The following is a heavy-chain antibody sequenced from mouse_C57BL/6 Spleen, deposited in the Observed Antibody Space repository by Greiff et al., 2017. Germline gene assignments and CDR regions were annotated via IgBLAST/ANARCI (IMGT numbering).Heavy chain of an antibody. J-gene: IGHJ1*03. CDR3: ARDRGYGSSYEGYVDV. CDR2: ISDGGSYT. V-gene: IGHV5-4*01. CDR1: GFTFSSYA. Sequence: EVQLVESGGGLVKPGGSLKLSCAASGFTFSSYAMSWVRQTPEKRLEWVATISDGGSYTYYPDNVKGRFTISRDNAKNNLYLQMSHLKSEDTAMYYCARDRGYGSSYEGYVDVWGTGTTVTVSS. D-gene: IGHD1-1*01.